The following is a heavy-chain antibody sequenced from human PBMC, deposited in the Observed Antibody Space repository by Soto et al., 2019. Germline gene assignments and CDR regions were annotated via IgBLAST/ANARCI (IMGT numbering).Heavy chain of an antibody. Sequence: SVILYLTCTVAGGSIISGCYYWSWIRQHPGKGLEWIGYIYYSGSTYYNPSLKSRVTISVDTSKNQFSLKLSSVTAADTAVYYCARDTTGLDYWGQGTLVTVSS. J-gene: IGHJ4*02. CDR3: ARDTTGLDY. D-gene: IGHD1-1*01. CDR1: GGSIISGCYY. V-gene: IGHV4-31*03. CDR2: IYYSGST.